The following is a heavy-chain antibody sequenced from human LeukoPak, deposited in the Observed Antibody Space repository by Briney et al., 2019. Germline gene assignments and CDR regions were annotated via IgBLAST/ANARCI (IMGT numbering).Heavy chain of an antibody. CDR2: IIPIFGTA. V-gene: IGHV1-69*13. CDR1: GYTFTSYG. Sequence: SVKVSCKASGYTFTSYGISWVRQAPGQGLEWMGGIIPIFGTANYAQKFQGRVTITADESTSTAYMELSSLRSEDTAVYYCARGILTYYDSSGYYQYWGQGTLVTVSS. CDR3: ARGILTYYDSSGYYQY. D-gene: IGHD3-22*01. J-gene: IGHJ4*02.